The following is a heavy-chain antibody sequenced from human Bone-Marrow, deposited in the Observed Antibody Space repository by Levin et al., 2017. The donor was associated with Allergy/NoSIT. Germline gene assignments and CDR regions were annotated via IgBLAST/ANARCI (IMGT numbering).Heavy chain of an antibody. Sequence: GGSLRLSCAASGFNFSAYAMSWVRQAPGKGLEWVSASSGSAGSAYYADSVKGRIVVSRDKSKNTLSLQMNSLRVEDTAVYYCAREDVRSPIYFIGSYAFDMWGQGTMVTVSS. CDR3: AREDVRSPIYFIGSYAFDM. V-gene: IGHV3-23*01. D-gene: IGHD3-10*01. CDR1: GFNFSAYA. CDR2: SSGSAGSA. J-gene: IGHJ3*02.